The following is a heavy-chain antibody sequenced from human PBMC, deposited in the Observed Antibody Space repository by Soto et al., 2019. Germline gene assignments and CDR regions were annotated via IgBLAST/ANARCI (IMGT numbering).Heavy chain of an antibody. CDR1: GFTFSSYG. D-gene: IGHD6-13*01. CDR3: AKDKTSWPSSLFDY. CDR2: ISYDGSNK. V-gene: IGHV3-30*18. J-gene: IGHJ4*02. Sequence: QVQLVESGGGVVQPGRSLRLSCAASGFTFSSYGMHWVRQAPGKGLEWVAVISYDGSNKYYADSVKGRFTISRDNSKKTLYLQMKSLRAEDTALYYCAKDKTSWPSSLFDYWGQGTLVTVSS.